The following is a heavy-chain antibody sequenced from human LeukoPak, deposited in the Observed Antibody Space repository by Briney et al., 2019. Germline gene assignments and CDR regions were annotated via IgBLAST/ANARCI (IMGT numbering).Heavy chain of an antibody. CDR1: GFTFSSCA. Sequence: PGGSLRLSCEASGFTFSSCAMSWVRQAPGKGLEWVSYISSSGSTIYYADSVKGRFTISRDNAKNSLYLQMNSLRAEDTAVYYCARDLTYYYDTPAWFDPWGQGTLVTVSS. J-gene: IGHJ5*02. CDR2: ISSSGSTI. V-gene: IGHV3-48*04. CDR3: ARDLTYYYDTPAWFDP. D-gene: IGHD3-22*01.